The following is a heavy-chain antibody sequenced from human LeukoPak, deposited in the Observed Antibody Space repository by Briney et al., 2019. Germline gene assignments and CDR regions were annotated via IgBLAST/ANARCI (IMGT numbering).Heavy chain of an antibody. D-gene: IGHD6-19*01. Sequence: GGSLRLSCAASGFTFSSYNMNWVRQAPGKGLEWVSYISSSSSTRYYADSVKGRFTISRDNAKNSLYLQMNSLRAEDTAVYYCAKRGSGWYEDYYYYMDVWGKGTTVTISS. CDR1: GFTFSSYN. CDR3: AKRGSGWYEDYYYYMDV. J-gene: IGHJ6*03. V-gene: IGHV3-48*01. CDR2: ISSSSSTR.